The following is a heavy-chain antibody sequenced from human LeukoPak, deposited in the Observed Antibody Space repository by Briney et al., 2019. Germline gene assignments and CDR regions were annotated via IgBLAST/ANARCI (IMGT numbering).Heavy chain of an antibody. J-gene: IGHJ5*02. D-gene: IGHD2-2*01. Sequence: PGGSLRLSCAACGFTFSSYWMSWVRQAPGKGLEWVANIKQDGSEKYYVDSVKGRFTISRDNAKNSLYLQMNSLRAEDTAVYYCARDLRVVVPAARSPNWFDPWGQGTLVTVSS. CDR3: ARDLRVVVPAARSPNWFDP. CDR2: IKQDGSEK. CDR1: GFTFSSYW. V-gene: IGHV3-7*01.